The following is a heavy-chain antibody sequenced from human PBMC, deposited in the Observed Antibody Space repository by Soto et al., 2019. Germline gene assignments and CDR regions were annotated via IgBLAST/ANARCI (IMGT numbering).Heavy chain of an antibody. Sequence: SETLSLTCTVSGGSVSIGSHYWSWIRHPPGKGLEWIAYIYQSGSTYYNPSLKSRVTISVDRSKNQFSLKLSSVTAADTALYYCARYSSGYQRHFDYWGQGTLVTVSS. CDR2: IYQSGST. J-gene: IGHJ4*02. V-gene: IGHV4-61*01. CDR3: ARYSSGYQRHFDY. CDR1: GGSVSIGSHY. D-gene: IGHD3-22*01.